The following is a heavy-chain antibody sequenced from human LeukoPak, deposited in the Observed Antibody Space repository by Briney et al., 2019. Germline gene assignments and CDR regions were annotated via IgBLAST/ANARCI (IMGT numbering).Heavy chain of an antibody. D-gene: IGHD6-6*01. Sequence: GGSLRLSCAASGFTFSSYWVHWVRQAPGKGLVWVSRINSDGTTTAYADSVKGRFTISRDNAKNTLYLQMNSLRAEDTAVYYCARDISARRLDYWGQGTLVTVSS. CDR1: GFTFSSYW. J-gene: IGHJ4*02. CDR3: ARDISARRLDY. V-gene: IGHV3-74*01. CDR2: INSDGTTT.